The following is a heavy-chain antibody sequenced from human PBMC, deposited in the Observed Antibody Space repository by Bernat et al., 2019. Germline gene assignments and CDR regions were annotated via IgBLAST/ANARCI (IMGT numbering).Heavy chain of an antibody. V-gene: IGHV3-11*06. CDR1: GFTFGDYY. D-gene: IGHD3-10*01. J-gene: IGHJ3*02. Sequence: QVQLVESGGGLVKPGGSLRLSCAASGFTFGDYYMSWIRQAPGKGLEWVSYISTSSSYTNYADSVKDRFTISRDNAKNSLYLQMNSLRAEDTAVYYCARFGVPMVRGVIPHDAFDIWGQGTMVTVSS. CDR2: ISTSSSYT. CDR3: ARFGVPMVRGVIPHDAFDI.